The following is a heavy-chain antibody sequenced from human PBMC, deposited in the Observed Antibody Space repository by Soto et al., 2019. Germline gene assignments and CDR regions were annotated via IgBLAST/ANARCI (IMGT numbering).Heavy chain of an antibody. Sequence: QVQLVQSGAEVKEPGSSVKVSCKASGGTFSSYTISWVRQAPGQGLEWMGRIIPILGIANYAQKFQGRVTITADKSTSTAYMELSSLRSEATAVYYCARSALAIQPFDYWGQGTLVTVSS. V-gene: IGHV1-69*02. D-gene: IGHD5-18*01. CDR3: ARSALAIQPFDY. CDR2: IIPILGIA. J-gene: IGHJ4*02. CDR1: GGTFSSYT.